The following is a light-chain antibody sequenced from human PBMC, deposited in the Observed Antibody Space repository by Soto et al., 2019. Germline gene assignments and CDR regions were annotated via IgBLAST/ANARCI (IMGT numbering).Light chain of an antibody. Sequence: EIEMTQSKSSLSASVGDRVTITCQASQNINNYLNWYQQKPGRAPKLLIYDASNLEAGVPSRFRGSGSGTDFTFTISRLQPEDIATYYCQQYENLPPFGQGTLLEI. CDR2: DAS. V-gene: IGKV1-33*01. CDR1: QNINNY. CDR3: QQYENLPP. J-gene: IGKJ5*01.